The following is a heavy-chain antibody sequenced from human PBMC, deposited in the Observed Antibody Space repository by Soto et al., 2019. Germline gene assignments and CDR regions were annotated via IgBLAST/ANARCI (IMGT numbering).Heavy chain of an antibody. J-gene: IGHJ4*02. CDR3: ARDHLTLRGPDIAVLESYYFDY. V-gene: IGHV1-46*01. Sequence: GASVKVSGKASGYTFTSYYMHWVRQAPGQGLEWMGIINPSGGSTSYAQKFQGRVTMTRDTSTSTVYMELSSLRSEDTAVYYCARDHLTLRGPDIAVLESYYFDYWGQGTLVTVSS. CDR1: GYTFTSYY. D-gene: IGHD6-19*01. CDR2: INPSGGST.